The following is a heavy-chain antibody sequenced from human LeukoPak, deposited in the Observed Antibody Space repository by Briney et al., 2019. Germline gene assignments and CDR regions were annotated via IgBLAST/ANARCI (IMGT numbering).Heavy chain of an antibody. CDR1: GDSISNYY. CDR3: ARVRRGSITGTLDYYYYMDV. Sequence: SETLSLTCIVSGDSISNYYWSWIRQPAGKGLEWIGRIYSSGRTFYNPSLKSRVTMSLDTSKNQFSLKLSSVTAADTAVYYCARVRRGSITGTLDYYYYMDVWAKGPRSPSP. V-gene: IGHV4-4*07. J-gene: IGHJ6*03. D-gene: IGHD1-20*01. CDR2: IYSSGRT.